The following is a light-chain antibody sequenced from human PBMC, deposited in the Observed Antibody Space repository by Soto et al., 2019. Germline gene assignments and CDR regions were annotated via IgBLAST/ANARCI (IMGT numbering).Light chain of an antibody. CDR2: GAS. Sequence: EIVLTQSPGTLSLSPGERATLSCMARQSVSSSSLAWYQQKPGQAPRLLIYGASSRATGIPDRFSGSGSGTEFTLTISRLEPADFAVFFCQHYGSSSYTFGQGTKLDIK. J-gene: IGKJ2*01. CDR1: QSVSSSS. V-gene: IGKV3-20*01. CDR3: QHYGSSSYT.